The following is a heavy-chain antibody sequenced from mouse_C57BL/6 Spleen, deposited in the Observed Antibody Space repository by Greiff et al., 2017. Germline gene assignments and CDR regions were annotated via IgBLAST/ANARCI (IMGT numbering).Heavy chain of an antibody. D-gene: IGHD1-1*01. V-gene: IGHV3-6*01. Sequence: EVQLVESGPGLVKPSQSLSLTCSVTGYSITSGYYWNWIRQFPGNKLEWMGYISYDGSNNYNPSLKNRISITRDTSKNQFFLKLNSVTTEDTATYYCARDLYYGSSYSAYWGQGTLVTVSA. CDR2: ISYDGSN. J-gene: IGHJ3*01. CDR3: ARDLYYGSSYSAY. CDR1: GYSITSGYY.